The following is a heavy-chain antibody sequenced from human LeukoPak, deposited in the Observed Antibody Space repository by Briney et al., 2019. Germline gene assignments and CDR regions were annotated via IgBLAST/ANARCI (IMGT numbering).Heavy chain of an antibody. V-gene: IGHV4-39*01. J-gene: IGHJ5*02. D-gene: IGHD3-3*01. CDR3: AGHFGVAPFDP. CDR1: SSNW. CDR2: IYYSGST. Sequence: SSNWMSWVRLAPGKGLEWIGSIYYSGSTYYNPSLKSRVTISVDTSKNQFSLKLSSVTAADTAVYYCAGHFGVAPFDPWGQGTLVTVSS.